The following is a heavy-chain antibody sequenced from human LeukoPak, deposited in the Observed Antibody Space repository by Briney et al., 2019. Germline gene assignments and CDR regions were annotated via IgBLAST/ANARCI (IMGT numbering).Heavy chain of an antibody. CDR2: MNPNSGNT. Sequence: ASVKVSCKASGYTFTIDDINWVRQATGQGLEWMGWMNPNSGNTGYAQKFQGRVTMTGDTSISTAYMELRSLTSEDTAMYYCARGVFNVDYHLDSWGQGTLVTVSS. CDR3: ARGVFNVDYHLDS. V-gene: IGHV1-8*01. CDR1: GYTFTIDD. J-gene: IGHJ5*01. D-gene: IGHD3-10*01.